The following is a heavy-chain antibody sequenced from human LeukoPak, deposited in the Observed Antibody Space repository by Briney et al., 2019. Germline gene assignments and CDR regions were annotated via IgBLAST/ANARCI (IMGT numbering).Heavy chain of an antibody. CDR2: IYHSGST. CDR1: GGSISSGGYS. V-gene: IGHV4-30-2*01. Sequence: PSETLSLTCAVSGGSISSGGYSWSWLQQPPGKGLEWIGFIYHSGSTYYNPSLKSRVTISVDRSKNQFSLKLSSVTAADTAVYYCASHDSIDYYGMDVWGQGTTVTVSS. D-gene: IGHD1-1*01. J-gene: IGHJ6*02. CDR3: ASHDSIDYYGMDV.